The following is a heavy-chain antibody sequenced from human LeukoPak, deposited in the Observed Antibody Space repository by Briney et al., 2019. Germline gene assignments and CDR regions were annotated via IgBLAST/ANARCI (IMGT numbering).Heavy chain of an antibody. D-gene: IGHD2-2*01. CDR2: IYHSGST. CDR3: ARGVRSSPFDY. CDR1: GGSISSGGYS. J-gene: IGHJ4*02. V-gene: IGHV4-30-2*01. Sequence: SETLSLTCAVSGGSISSGGYSWSWIRQPPGKGLEWIGYIYHSGSTYYNPSLKSRVTISVDRSKNQFSLKLSSVTAADTAVYYCARGVRSSPFDYWGQGTLVTVSS.